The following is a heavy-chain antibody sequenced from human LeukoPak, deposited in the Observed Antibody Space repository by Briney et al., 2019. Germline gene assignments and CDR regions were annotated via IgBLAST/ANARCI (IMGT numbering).Heavy chain of an antibody. V-gene: IGHV4-39*01. J-gene: IGHJ2*01. CDR2: FYYTGTI. D-gene: IGHD3-10*01. CDR3: TRQGVVPNKAGWYFDL. CDR1: GGSMISTDHF. Sequence: PSETLSLTCIVSGGSMISTDHFWGWIRQPPGKGLEWMGSFYYTGTIFYSPSLESRGTISIDTSKNQFSLKIRSVTAADTAVYYCTRQGVVPNKAGWYFDLWGRGALVTVSS.